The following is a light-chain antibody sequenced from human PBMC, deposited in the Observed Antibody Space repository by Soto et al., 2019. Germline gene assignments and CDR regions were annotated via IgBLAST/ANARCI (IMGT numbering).Light chain of an antibody. CDR2: WAS. CDR3: QQYYNPPWT. CDR1: QRLLYRSNNKNY. V-gene: IGKV4-1*01. J-gene: IGKJ1*01. Sequence: DTVMSQSPASLAVSLGGRATINCKSSQRLLYRSNNKNYLAWYQHKAGQPPKLLIYWASTRDSGVPDRFSGSGSGTDFTLTINNVQAEDVAVYYCQQYYNPPWTFDQGTKVEI.